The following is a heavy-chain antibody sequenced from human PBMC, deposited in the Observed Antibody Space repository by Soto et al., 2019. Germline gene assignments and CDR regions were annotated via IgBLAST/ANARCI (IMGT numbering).Heavy chain of an antibody. V-gene: IGHV1-18*01. CDR2: ISSYNAYT. CDR1: GYTFTSYG. CDR3: ARTKEHYDNSGYYFDYFDY. Sequence: QVQLVQSGAEVQKPGASVKVSCKTVGYTFTSYGISWVRQAPGQGLVWMGWISSYNAYTNYGQRIRGRVTLTTDTSTNTGYMELKNLRSDDTAVYYCARTKEHYDNSGYYFDYFDYWGQGTLVTVSS. J-gene: IGHJ4*02. D-gene: IGHD3-22*01.